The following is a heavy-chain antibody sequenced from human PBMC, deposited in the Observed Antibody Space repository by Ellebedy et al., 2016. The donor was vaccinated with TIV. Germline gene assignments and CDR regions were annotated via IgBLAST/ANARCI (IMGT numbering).Heavy chain of an antibody. D-gene: IGHD6-13*01. Sequence: AASVKVSCKASGGTFSSYSITWVRQAPGQGLEWIGGFFRMFGTATYVQQFRGRVTITADESTSTAVMDLSRLTSEDTAVYYCSKVGDLSSSWYGPIDVWGQGTMVTVSS. CDR1: GGTFSSYS. V-gene: IGHV1-69*13. J-gene: IGHJ3*01. CDR3: SKVGDLSSSWYGPIDV. CDR2: FFRMFGTA.